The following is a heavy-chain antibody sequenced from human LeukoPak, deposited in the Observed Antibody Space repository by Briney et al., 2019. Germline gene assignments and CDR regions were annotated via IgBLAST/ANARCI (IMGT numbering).Heavy chain of an antibody. J-gene: IGHJ4*02. CDR3: ARQSYYDFWSGYYTRGGYFDY. CDR2: ISSSSSYI. CDR1: GFTFSSYS. Sequence: GGSLRLSCAASGFTFSSYSMNWVRQAPGKGLEWVSSISSSSSYIYYADSVEGRFTISRDNAKNSLYLQMNSLRAEDTAVYYCARQSYYDFWSGYYTRGGYFDYWGQGTLVTVSS. V-gene: IGHV3-21*01. D-gene: IGHD3-3*01.